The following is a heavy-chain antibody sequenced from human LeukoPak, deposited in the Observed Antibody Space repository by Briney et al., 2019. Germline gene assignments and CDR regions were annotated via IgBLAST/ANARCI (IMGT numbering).Heavy chain of an antibody. J-gene: IGHJ4*02. CDR2: SSFDGTKK. Sequence: PGGSLRLSCAASGFNFSNNLLHWVRQAPGKGLEWVAVSSFDGTKKYYADSVKGRFVISGDNSKNTLYLQMNSLRAEDTAAYYCARVGNSSGWHDAFGYFDSWGQGVRVTVSS. V-gene: IGHV3-30*09. D-gene: IGHD6-19*01. CDR1: GFNFSNNL. CDR3: ARVGNSSGWHDAFGYFDS.